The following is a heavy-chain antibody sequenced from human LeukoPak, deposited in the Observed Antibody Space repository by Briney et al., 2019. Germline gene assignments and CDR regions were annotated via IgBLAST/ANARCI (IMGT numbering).Heavy chain of an antibody. J-gene: IGHJ6*02. CDR2: ISYDGSSK. CDR1: GFTFSYCG. V-gene: IGHV3-30*18. Sequence: PGRSLRLSCAASGFTFSYCGMHWVRQAPGKGLEWLSLISYDGSSKYFADSVKGRLTISRDNSKNTLYLQMNSLRAEDTAVYYCAKSSERYYYYYGMDVWGQGTTVTVSS. CDR3: AKSSERYYYYYGMDV.